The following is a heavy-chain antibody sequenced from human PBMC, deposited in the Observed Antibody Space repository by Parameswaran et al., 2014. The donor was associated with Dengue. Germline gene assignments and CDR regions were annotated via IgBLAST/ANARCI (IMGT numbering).Heavy chain of an antibody. V-gene: IGHV4-31*02. CDR3: ARDPKGGRGMDV. D-gene: IGHD1-26*01. CDR2: IYYSGST. Sequence: WIRQPPGKGLEWIGYIYYSGSTYYNPSLKSRVTISVDTSKNQFSLKLSSATAADTAVYYCARDPKGGRGMDVWGQGTTVTVS. J-gene: IGHJ6*02.